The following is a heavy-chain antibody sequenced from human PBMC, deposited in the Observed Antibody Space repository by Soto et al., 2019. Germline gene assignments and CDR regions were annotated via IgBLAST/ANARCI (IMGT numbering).Heavy chain of an antibody. Sequence: QAQLVESGGGAVQAGRSLRLSCAASRFTFSSSVMHWVRQAPGKGLEWVAFIWYDGTSQFYEKSVEGRFTISRDNSRDTLYLQMNSLRVEDTAVYYCARDSAGDVFDIWGQGTMVTVSS. CDR2: IWYDGTSQ. CDR1: RFTFSSSV. J-gene: IGHJ3*02. D-gene: IGHD6-13*01. CDR3: ARDSAGDVFDI. V-gene: IGHV3-33*01.